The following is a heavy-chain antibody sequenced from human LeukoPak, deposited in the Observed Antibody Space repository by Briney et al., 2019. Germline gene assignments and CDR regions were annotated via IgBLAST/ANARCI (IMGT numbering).Heavy chain of an antibody. J-gene: IGHJ5*02. V-gene: IGHV1-69*04. CDR1: GGTFSSYA. Sequence: SVKVSCKASGGTFSSYAISWVRQAPGQGLEWMGRIIPILGIANYAQKFQGRVTITADKSTSTAYMELSSLRSEDTAVYYCAGTYMVATEDRWFDPWGQGTLVTVSS. CDR3: AGTYMVATEDRWFDP. CDR2: IIPILGIA. D-gene: IGHD5-12*01.